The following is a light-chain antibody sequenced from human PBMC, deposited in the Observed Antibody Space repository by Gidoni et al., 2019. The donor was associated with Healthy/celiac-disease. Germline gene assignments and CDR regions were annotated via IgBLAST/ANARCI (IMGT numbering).Light chain of an antibody. CDR2: GAP. Sequence: IVMTQTPGTLSLSPGERATLSCRASQSVSSSYLAWYQPKPGQAPSLLIYGAPSRASGIPDRFSGSGSGTDFTLTISRLEPEDFAVYYCQQYGSSSYTFGQGTKLEIK. CDR1: QSVSSSY. CDR3: QQYGSSSYT. J-gene: IGKJ2*01. V-gene: IGKV3-20*01.